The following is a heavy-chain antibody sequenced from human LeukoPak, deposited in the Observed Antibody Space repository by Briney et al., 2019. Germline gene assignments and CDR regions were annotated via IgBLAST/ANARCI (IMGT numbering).Heavy chain of an antibody. V-gene: IGHV1-8*01. D-gene: IGHD6-6*01. J-gene: IGHJ5*02. CDR2: MNPNSGNT. Sequence: GASVKVSCKASGYTFTIYDINWVRQATGQGLEWMGWMNPNSGNTGYAQKFQGRVTMTRNTSISTAYMELRSLRSDDTAVYYCARDLARRTYSSSHNWFDPWGQGTLVTVPS. CDR1: GYTFTIYD. CDR3: ARDLARRTYSSSHNWFDP.